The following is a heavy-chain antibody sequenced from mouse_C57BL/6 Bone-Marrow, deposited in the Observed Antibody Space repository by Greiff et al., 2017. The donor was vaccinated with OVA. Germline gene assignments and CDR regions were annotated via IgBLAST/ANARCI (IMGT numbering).Heavy chain of an antibody. Sequence: EVQRVESEGGLVQPGSSMKLSCTPSGFTFSDYYMAWVRQVPEKGLEWVANINYDGSSTYYLDSLKSRFIISRDNAKNILYLQMSSLKSEDTATYYCARVVGYYEFAYWGQGTLVTVSA. CDR2: INYDGSST. CDR1: GFTFSDYY. V-gene: IGHV5-16*01. D-gene: IGHD2-3*01. CDR3: ARVVGYYEFAY. J-gene: IGHJ3*01.